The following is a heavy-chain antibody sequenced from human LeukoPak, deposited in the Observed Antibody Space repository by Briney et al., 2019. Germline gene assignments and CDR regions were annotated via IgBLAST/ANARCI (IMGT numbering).Heavy chain of an antibody. CDR2: IYHSGST. CDR3: ARGGGYASPIGY. D-gene: IGHD5-12*01. J-gene: IGHJ4*02. V-gene: IGHV4-59*01. CDR1: GGSISTYY. Sequence: SETLSLTCTLSGGSISTYYWSWIRQPPGKGLEWIGYIYHSGSTTYNPHLKRRVTISVDTSKNQFSLKLSSVTAADTAVYYCARGGGYASPIGYWGQGDLVTVSS.